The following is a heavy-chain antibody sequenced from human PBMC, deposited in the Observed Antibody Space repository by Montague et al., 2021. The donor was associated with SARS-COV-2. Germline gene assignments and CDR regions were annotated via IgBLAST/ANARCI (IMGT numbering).Heavy chain of an antibody. V-gene: IGHV4-59*01. Sequence: SETLSLTCTVSGGSINSDYWSWIRQPPGKGLEWIGYIYYRGSTNYNPSLKSRVTISVDTSKNQFSLKLISVTAADTAVYYCAREDRWSWFDPWGQGILVTVSS. J-gene: IGHJ5*02. D-gene: IGHD3-3*01. CDR1: GGSINSDY. CDR2: IYYRGST. CDR3: AREDRWSWFDP.